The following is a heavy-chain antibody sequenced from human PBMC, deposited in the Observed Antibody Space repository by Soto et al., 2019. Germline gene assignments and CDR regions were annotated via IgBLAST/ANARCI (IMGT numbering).Heavy chain of an antibody. V-gene: IGHV1-46*01. Sequence: ASVKFSCKASGYTFTTYYLYWVRQAPGQGLEWMGIINPSDGSTKYAQKFQGRLTMTRDTSTSTVYMELSSLRSEDTAVYYCTRDVTNSWIQIWLLDFWGQGTLVTVSS. CDR2: INPSDGST. D-gene: IGHD5-18*01. CDR1: GYTFTTYY. CDR3: TRDVTNSWIQIWLLDF. J-gene: IGHJ4*02.